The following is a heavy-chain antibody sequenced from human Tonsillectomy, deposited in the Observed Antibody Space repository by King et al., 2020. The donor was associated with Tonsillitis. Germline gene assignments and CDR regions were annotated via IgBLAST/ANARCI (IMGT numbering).Heavy chain of an antibody. CDR1: GGSISSGGYY. CDR3: ARGGSSFGTPLN. J-gene: IGHJ4*02. Sequence: QLQESGPGLVKPSQTLSLTCTVSGGSISSGGYYWSWIRQHPGKGLEWIGYIYYSGRTYYNPSLKSRVTISVDTSKNQFSLKLSSVTAADTAVYDCARGGSSFGTPLNWGQVTLVTVSS. CDR2: IYYSGRT. V-gene: IGHV4-31*03. D-gene: IGHD3-16*01.